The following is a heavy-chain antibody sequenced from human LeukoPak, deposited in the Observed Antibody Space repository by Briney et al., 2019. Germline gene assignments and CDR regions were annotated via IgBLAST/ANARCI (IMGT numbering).Heavy chain of an antibody. V-gene: IGHV3-23*01. CDR1: GFTFNDYA. CDR2: ISDTGRRT. CDR3: ARHDSFIPY. D-gene: IGHD3-16*02. Sequence: GGSLRLSCAASGFTFNDYAMSWVRQAAGKGLEWVSGISDTGRRTFYADSVKGRCTISRDDSKKTVYLQMNTLRAEDTAIYFCARHDSFIPYWGQGTLVTVSS. J-gene: IGHJ4*02.